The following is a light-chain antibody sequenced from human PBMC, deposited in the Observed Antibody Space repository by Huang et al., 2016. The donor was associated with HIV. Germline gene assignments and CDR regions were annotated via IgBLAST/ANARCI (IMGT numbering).Light chain of an antibody. CDR1: ECISTW. CDR3: QQYKSYPYT. V-gene: IGKV1-5*01. J-gene: IGKJ2*01. CDR2: DAS. Sequence: DIQMTQSPSTLSASVGDRVTLTCRASECISTWLAWYQQKPVKAPKLLIYDASNLESGVPSRFSGTGSGTEFTLTISSLQPDNFATYYCQQYKSYPYTFGQGTKLEIK.